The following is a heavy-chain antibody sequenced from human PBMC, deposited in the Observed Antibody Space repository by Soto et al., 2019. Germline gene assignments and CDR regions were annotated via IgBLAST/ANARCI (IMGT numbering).Heavy chain of an antibody. CDR1: GGSISSSDYY. CDR2: IFYSGST. J-gene: IGHJ6*02. D-gene: IGHD3-10*01. Sequence: QLQLQESGPGLVKPSETLSLTCTVSGGSISSSDYYWGWIRQPPGKGLEGIGSIFYSGSTYYNSSLKSRVTITVDTSKNQFSLKLSSVTAADTAVYYCAGHGYYYGSGMDVWGQGTTVTVS. V-gene: IGHV4-39*01. CDR3: AGHGYYYGSGMDV.